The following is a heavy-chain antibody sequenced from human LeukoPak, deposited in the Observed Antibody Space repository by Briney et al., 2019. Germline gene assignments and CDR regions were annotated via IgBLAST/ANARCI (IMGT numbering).Heavy chain of an antibody. CDR2: IRSDGSNK. CDR3: ATILLYVDTDY. CDR1: GFTVSSNS. Sequence: GGSLRLSCTVSGFTVSSNSMSWVRQAPGKGLEWVAFIRSDGSNKYYADSVKGRFTISGENSKNTLHLQMNSLRPEDTALYYCATILLYVDTDYWGQGTLVTVSS. J-gene: IGHJ4*02. V-gene: IGHV3-30*02. D-gene: IGHD5-18*01.